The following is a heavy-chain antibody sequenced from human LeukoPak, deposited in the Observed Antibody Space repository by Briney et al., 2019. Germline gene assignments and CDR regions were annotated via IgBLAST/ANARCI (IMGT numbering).Heavy chain of an antibody. J-gene: IGHJ5*02. CDR3: AKAGVVVAASNWFDP. CDR2: ISDSGGRT. V-gene: IGHV3-23*01. Sequence: PGRSLRLSCAASGFTFSSYAMSWVRQAPGKGLEWVSTISDSGGRTYYADSVKGRFTVSRDNSKNTLYLQMNSLRAEDMAVYYCAKAGVVVAASNWFDPWGQGTLVAVSS. CDR1: GFTFSSYA. D-gene: IGHD2-15*01.